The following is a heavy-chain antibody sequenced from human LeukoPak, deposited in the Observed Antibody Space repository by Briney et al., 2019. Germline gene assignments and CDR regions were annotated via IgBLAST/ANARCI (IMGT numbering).Heavy chain of an antibody. V-gene: IGHV4-59*01. Sequence: SETLSLTCTVSGGSISSYYWSWIRQPPGKGLEWIGYIYYSGSTNYNPSLKSRVTISVDTSKNQFSLKLSSVTAADTAVYYCARDQIVATREGVYYYYGMDVWGQGTTVTVSS. J-gene: IGHJ6*02. CDR1: GGSISSYY. CDR2: IYYSGST. CDR3: ARDQIVATREGVYYYYGMDV. D-gene: IGHD5-12*01.